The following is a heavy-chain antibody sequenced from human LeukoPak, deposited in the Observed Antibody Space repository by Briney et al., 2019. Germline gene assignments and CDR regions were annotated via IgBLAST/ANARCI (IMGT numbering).Heavy chain of an antibody. Sequence: SETLSLTCSVSGGSISGTNYYWGWIRQPPGKGLEWIGNIYYSGSTYYSPSLESRVTISIDTSKNQFSLKLTSVTAADTAVYFCAKVGSSWPFYYFDYWGQGTLVTVSS. CDR2: IYYSGST. CDR3: AKVGSSWPFYYFDY. D-gene: IGHD6-13*01. V-gene: IGHV4-39*07. J-gene: IGHJ4*02. CDR1: GGSISGTNYY.